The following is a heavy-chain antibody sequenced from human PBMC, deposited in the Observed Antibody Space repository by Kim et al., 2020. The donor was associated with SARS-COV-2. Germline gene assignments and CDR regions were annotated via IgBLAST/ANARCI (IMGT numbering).Heavy chain of an antibody. CDR3: TSVPGTTLAFWDVFDI. J-gene: IGHJ3*02. V-gene: IGHV3-73*01. D-gene: IGHD1-1*01. Sequence: GGSLRLSCAASGFTFSGSAIHWVRQASGKGLEWVGRIRSKANGYATAYAASVKGRFTISRDDSKNTAYLQMNSLKTEDTAVYYCTSVPGTTLAFWDVFDIWGQGTMVTVSS. CDR1: GFTFSGSA. CDR2: IRSKANGYAT.